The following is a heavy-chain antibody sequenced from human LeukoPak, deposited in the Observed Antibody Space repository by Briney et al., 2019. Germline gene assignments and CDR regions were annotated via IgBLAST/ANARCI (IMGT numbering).Heavy chain of an antibody. J-gene: IGHJ4*02. CDR3: ARLADTTC. V-gene: IGHV5-51*01. Sequence: GESLQTSFKGSGYTFTNYWVAWVRGRPGKGLEWVGSILPDDSDTRYSPSFRGQVTFSADNSISTAFLQWSSLKASDTAIYFCARLADTTCWGQGTLVTVSS. D-gene: IGHD2-2*01. CDR1: GYTFTNYW. CDR2: ILPDDSDT.